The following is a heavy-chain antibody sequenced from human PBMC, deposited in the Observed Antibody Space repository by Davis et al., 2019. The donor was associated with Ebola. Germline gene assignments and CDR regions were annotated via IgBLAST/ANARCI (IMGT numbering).Heavy chain of an antibody. CDR2: IRSKANSYAT. J-gene: IGHJ4*02. Sequence: GESLKISCAASGFTFSGSAMHWVRQASGKGLEWVGRIRSKANSYATASAASVKGRFTISRDDSKNTAYLQMNSLKTEDTAVYYCSGSLRLNDYWGQGTLVTVSS. CDR3: SGSLRLNDY. CDR1: GFTFSGSA. D-gene: IGHD3-10*01. V-gene: IGHV3-73*01.